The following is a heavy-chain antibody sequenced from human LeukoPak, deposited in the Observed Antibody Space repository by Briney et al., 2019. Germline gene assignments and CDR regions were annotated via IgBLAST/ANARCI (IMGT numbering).Heavy chain of an antibody. V-gene: IGHV3-48*04. J-gene: IGHJ6*02. CDR3: ARESVAYSSGWRVLLDGMDV. CDR1: GFTFSSYS. Sequence: GGSLRLSCAASGFTFSSYSMNWVRQAPGKGLEWVSYISSSSSTIYYADSVKGRFTISRDNAKNSLYLQMNSLRAEDTAVYYCARESVAYSSGWRVLLDGMDVWGQGTTVTVSS. CDR2: ISSSSSTI. D-gene: IGHD6-19*01.